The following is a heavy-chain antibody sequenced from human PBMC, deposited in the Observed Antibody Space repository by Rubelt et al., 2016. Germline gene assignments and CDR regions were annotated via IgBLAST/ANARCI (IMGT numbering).Heavy chain of an antibody. CDR2: IYYSGST. CDR1: GGSFSGYY. V-gene: IGHV4-34*01. D-gene: IGHD1-7*01. CDR3: ARGDGGTTDY. J-gene: IGHJ4*02. Sequence: QVQLQQWGARLLKPSETLSLTCAVYGGSFSGYYWSWIRQPPEKGLEWIGSIYYSGSTNYNPSLKSRVTISVDTSKNQFSLKLSSVTAADTAVYYCARGDGGTTDYWGQGTLVTVSS.